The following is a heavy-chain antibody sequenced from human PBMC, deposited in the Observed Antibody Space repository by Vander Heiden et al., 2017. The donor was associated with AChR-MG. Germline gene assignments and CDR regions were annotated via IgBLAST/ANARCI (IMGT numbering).Heavy chain of an antibody. D-gene: IGHD3-3*01. CDR2: ISYDGSNK. V-gene: IGHV3-30-3*01. CDR3: ARAFSIGDYDFWSGMFDP. Sequence: QVQLVESGGGVVPPGRSLRLSCAAPGFTFSSHAMHWVRQAPGKGLEWVAVISYDGSNKYYADSVKGRFTISRDNSKNTLYLQMNSLRAEDTAVYYCARAFSIGDYDFWSGMFDPWGQGTLVTVSS. CDR1: GFTFSSHA. J-gene: IGHJ5*02.